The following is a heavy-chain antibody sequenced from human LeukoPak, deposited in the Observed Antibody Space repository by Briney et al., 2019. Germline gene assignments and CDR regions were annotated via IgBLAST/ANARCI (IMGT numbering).Heavy chain of an antibody. CDR2: IIPIFGTT. V-gene: IGHV1-69*05. Sequence: SVKVSCKASGGTFGGNGITWVRQAPGQGLEWMGRIIPIFGTTKYAQKFQGRVAITTDESTSTAYMELSSLRSDDTAVYYCARDYSGSFYGWFDPWGQGTLVTVSS. CDR3: ARDYSGSFYGWFDP. CDR1: GGTFGGNG. D-gene: IGHD1-26*01. J-gene: IGHJ5*02.